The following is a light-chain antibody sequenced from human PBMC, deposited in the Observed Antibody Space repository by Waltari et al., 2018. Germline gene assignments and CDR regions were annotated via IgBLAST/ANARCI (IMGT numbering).Light chain of an antibody. CDR2: LGS. V-gene: IGKV2-28*01. J-gene: IGKJ2*01. CDR1: QSLLHSNGCNY. CDR3: MQALQTPYT. Sequence: DIVMTQSPLSLSVTPGEPASISCRSSQSLLHSNGCNYLDWYLQKPGQSPRLLVVLGSNGASGVPDRFSGSGSGTEYTLKISRVEAEDVGVYYCMQALQTPYTFGQGTKLEIK.